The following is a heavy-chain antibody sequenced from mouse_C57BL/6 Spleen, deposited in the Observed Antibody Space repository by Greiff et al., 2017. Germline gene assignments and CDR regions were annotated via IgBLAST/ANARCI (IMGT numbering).Heavy chain of an antibody. D-gene: IGHD2-1*01. Sequence: VKLQQSGAELVKPGASVKLSCTASGFNIKDYYMHWVKQRTEQGLEWIGRLDPEDGETKYAPKFPGKATITAATSSNPAYLQLSSLASEDTAFYFCAKGIYYGIYVGAMDYWGQGTSVTVSS. V-gene: IGHV14-2*01. CDR3: AKGIYYGIYVGAMDY. J-gene: IGHJ4*01. CDR2: LDPEDGET. CDR1: GFNIKDYY.